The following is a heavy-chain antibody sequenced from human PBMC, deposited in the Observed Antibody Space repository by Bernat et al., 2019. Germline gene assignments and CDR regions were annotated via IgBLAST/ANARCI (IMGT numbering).Heavy chain of an antibody. J-gene: IGHJ6*03. V-gene: IGHV4-59*08. CDR3: ARPGRDYGDNYYYYYMDV. D-gene: IGHD4-17*01. CDR1: GGSISSYY. CDR2: IYYSGST. Sequence: QVQLQESDPGLVKPSETLSLTCTVSGGSISSYYWSWIRQPPGKGLEWIGYIYYSGSTNYNPSLKSRVTISVDTSKNQFSLKLSSVTAADTAVYYCARPGRDYGDNYYYYYMDVWGKGTTVTVSS.